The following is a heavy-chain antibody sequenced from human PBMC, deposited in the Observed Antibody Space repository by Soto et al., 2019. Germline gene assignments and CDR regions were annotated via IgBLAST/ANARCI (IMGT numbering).Heavy chain of an antibody. CDR2: INHSGST. CDR3: ARGAGRFDE. J-gene: IGHJ4*02. CDR1: SRSYSWYY. V-gene: IGHV4-34*01. Sequence: RFLNCPGYSRSYSWYYRRWSRQPPGKGLEWIGEINHSGSTNYNPSLQSRVTVAVDPSKNQFSLKLSSVTAADTAVYYCARGAGRFDEWGLETLVTVSS.